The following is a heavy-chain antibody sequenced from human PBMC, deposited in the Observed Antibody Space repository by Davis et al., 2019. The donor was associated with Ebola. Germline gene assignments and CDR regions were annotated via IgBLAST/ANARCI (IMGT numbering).Heavy chain of an antibody. D-gene: IGHD3-22*01. CDR2: IHHDGIVT. Sequence: GESLKISCAASGFTFSSYGMHWVRQAPGKGLEWVALIHHDGIVTYYGGSVKGRFTISRDNSKNTVDLQMNSLRREDTAVYYCAKDWRYDSRLRKSYYYGMDVWGQGTTVTVSS. CDR1: GFTFSSYG. V-gene: IGHV3-30*02. CDR3: AKDWRYDSRLRKSYYYGMDV. J-gene: IGHJ6*02.